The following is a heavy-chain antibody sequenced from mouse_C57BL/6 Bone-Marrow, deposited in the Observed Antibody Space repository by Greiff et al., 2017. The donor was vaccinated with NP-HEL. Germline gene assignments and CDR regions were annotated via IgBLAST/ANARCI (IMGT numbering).Heavy chain of an antibody. Sequence: EVMLVESGGDLVKPGGSLKLSCAASGFTFSSYGMSWVRQTPDKRLEWVATISSGGSYTYYPDSVKGRFTISRDNAKNTLYLQMSSLKSEDTAMYYCARRGLRLSLAWFAYWGQGTLVTVSA. J-gene: IGHJ3*01. CDR1: GFTFSSYG. CDR2: ISSGGSYT. V-gene: IGHV5-6*02. CDR3: ARRGLRLSLAWFAY. D-gene: IGHD2-4*01.